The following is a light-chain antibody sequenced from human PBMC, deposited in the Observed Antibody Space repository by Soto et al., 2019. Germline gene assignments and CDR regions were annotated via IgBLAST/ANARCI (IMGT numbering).Light chain of an antibody. CDR3: QHYDHLPPLS. V-gene: IGKV1-33*01. J-gene: IGKJ4*01. CDR2: DAS. CDR1: PDIKNY. Sequence: DVQMTQSPSSLSASVGDRVTITCQASPDIKNYLNWYQQKPGKAPNLLIYDASNLKTEVPARFSGSESGTHFTFTISSLQPEDIATYYCQHYDHLPPLSFGGGTKVEIK.